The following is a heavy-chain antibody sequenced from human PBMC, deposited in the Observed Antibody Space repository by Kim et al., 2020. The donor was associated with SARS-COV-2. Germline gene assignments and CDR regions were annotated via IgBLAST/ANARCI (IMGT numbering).Heavy chain of an antibody. CDR3: ARDVSAPCGGDCYFPTWFDP. J-gene: IGHJ5*02. CDR1: GGSVRSGNYY. CDR2: IYFNGYT. D-gene: IGHD2-21*02. V-gene: IGHV4-61*01. Sequence: SETLSLTCSVSGGSVRSGNYYWSWIRQPPGKGLEWIGYIYFNGYTLYNPSLKSRVTISIDPAKNQFYLKLKSVTAADTAIYFCARDVSAPCGGDCYFPTWFDPWGQGALVTVSS.